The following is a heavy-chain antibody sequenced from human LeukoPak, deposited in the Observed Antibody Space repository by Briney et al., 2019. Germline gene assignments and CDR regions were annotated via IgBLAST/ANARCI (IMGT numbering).Heavy chain of an antibody. V-gene: IGHV1-69*13. CDR1: RGTFSSYA. CDR2: IIPIFGTA. Sequence: ASVKVSCKASRGTFSSYAISWVRQAPGQGLEWMGGIIPIFGTASYAQKFQGRVTITADESTSTAYMALSSLRSEDTAVYYCTTDLKRGAGTWGQGTLVTVSS. J-gene: IGHJ5*02. D-gene: IGHD1-26*01. CDR3: TTDLKRGAGT.